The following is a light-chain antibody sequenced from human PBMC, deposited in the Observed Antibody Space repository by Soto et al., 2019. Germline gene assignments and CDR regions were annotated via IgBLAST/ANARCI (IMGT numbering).Light chain of an antibody. Sequence: DIQMTQSPSSLSASVGDRVTITCRASQRVGSYLNWYQQKPRKAPTLLIYSASELQSGVSSRFSGSGSGTDFTLTIRNLQPEDFAVYYCQQSHNTPLTFGQGTKVEI. J-gene: IGKJ1*01. V-gene: IGKV1-39*01. CDR3: QQSHNTPLT. CDR1: QRVGSY. CDR2: SAS.